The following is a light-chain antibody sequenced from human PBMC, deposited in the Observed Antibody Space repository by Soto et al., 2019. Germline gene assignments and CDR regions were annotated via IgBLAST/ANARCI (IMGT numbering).Light chain of an antibody. J-gene: IGKJ1*01. Sequence: DIHLTQSPSFLSASVGDRVTITCRPSQAVPNNMAWYQQKPGKPPKLLIYEESTLHSGVPSRFSGRKSGTDFTLTISNLEPEDFAVYYCQQHSHWPPWTFGQGTKVDIK. CDR3: QQHSHWPPWT. CDR2: EES. V-gene: IGKV1-9*01. CDR1: QAVPNN.